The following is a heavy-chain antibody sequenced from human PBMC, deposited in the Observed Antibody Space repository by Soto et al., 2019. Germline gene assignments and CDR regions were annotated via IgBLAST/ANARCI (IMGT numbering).Heavy chain of an antibody. Sequence: GASVKVSCKVSGYTLTELSMHWVRQAPGKGLEWMGGFDPEDGETIYAQKFQGRVTMTEDTSTDTAYMQLSSLRSEDTAVYYCAMLIVATRKDAFDIWGQGTMVTVSS. J-gene: IGHJ3*02. CDR2: FDPEDGET. V-gene: IGHV1-24*01. CDR1: GYTLTELS. CDR3: AMLIVATRKDAFDI. D-gene: IGHD5-12*01.